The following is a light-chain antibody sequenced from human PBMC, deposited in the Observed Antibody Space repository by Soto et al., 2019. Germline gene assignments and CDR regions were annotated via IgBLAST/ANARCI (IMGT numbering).Light chain of an antibody. CDR3: AAWDDSLRWV. V-gene: IGLV1-47*01. CDR1: SSNIGSNY. J-gene: IGLJ3*02. Sequence: QSVLTQPPSASGTLGQRVTISCSGSSSNIGSNYVYWYQQLPGTAPKLLIYRNNQRPSGVPDRFSGSKSGTSASLAISGLRSEDEADYYCAAWDDSLRWVFGGGTKLTVL. CDR2: RNN.